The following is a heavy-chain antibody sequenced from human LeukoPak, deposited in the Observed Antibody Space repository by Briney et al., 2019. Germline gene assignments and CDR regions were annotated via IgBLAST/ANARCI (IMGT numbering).Heavy chain of an antibody. Sequence: GGSLRLSCAASGFTFSSYSMNWVRQAPGKGLEWVSSISSSSSYIYYADSVKGRFSISIDNAKNSLYLQMNSLRAEDTAVYYCARALQTYYYGSGSYPNPDYWGQGTLVTVSS. CDR2: ISSSSSYI. J-gene: IGHJ4*02. D-gene: IGHD3-10*01. V-gene: IGHV3-21*01. CDR3: ARALQTYYYGSGSYPNPDY. CDR1: GFTFSSYS.